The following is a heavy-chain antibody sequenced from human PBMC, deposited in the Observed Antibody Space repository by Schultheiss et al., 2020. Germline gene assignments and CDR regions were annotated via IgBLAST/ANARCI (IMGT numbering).Heavy chain of an antibody. J-gene: IGHJ3*02. CDR3: AKDRSSGWYPNAFDI. V-gene: IGHV3-23*01. CDR1: TFSSYA. CDR2: ISGSGGST. D-gene: IGHD6-19*01. Sequence: GGSLRLSCAVTFSSYAMSWVRQAPGKGLEWVSAISGSGGSTYYADSVKGRFTISRDNSKNTLYLQMNSLRAEDTAVYYCAKDRSSGWYPNAFDIWGQGTMVTVAS.